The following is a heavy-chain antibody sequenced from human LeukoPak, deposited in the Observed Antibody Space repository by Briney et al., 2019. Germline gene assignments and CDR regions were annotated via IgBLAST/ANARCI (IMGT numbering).Heavy chain of an antibody. CDR2: IIPIFGTA. V-gene: IGHV1-69*05. CDR3: AREASSSSSRWFDP. Sequence: ASVKVSCKASGGTFGSYAISWVRQAPGQGLEWMGGIIPIFGTANYAQKFQGRVTITTDESTSTAYMELSSLRSEDTAVYYCAREASSSSSRWFDPWGQGTLVTVSS. J-gene: IGHJ5*02. D-gene: IGHD6-6*01. CDR1: GGTFGSYA.